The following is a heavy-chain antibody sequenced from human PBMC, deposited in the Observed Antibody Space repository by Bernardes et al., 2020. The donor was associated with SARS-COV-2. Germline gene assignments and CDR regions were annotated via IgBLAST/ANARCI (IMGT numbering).Heavy chain of an antibody. CDR1: GFTFNNYA. CDR2: ISGSGSNS. V-gene: IGHV3-23*01. CDR3: VRDQRYYCSRTSCYVFDY. D-gene: IGHD2-2*01. Sequence: GGSLRLSCAASGFTFNNYAMSWVRQAPGKGLEWFSGISGSGSNSFYADSVKGRFTISRDNSKSTVYLQMNSLGADDTAVYYCVRDQRYYCSRTSCYVFDYWGRGTLVTVSS. J-gene: IGHJ4*02.